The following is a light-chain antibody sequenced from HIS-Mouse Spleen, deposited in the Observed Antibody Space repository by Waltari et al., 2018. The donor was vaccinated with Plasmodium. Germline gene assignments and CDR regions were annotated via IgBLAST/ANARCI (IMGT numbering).Light chain of an antibody. V-gene: IGKV4-1*01. CDR2: WAS. J-gene: IGKJ2*01. CDR3: QQYYSTPYT. CDR1: QSVLYSSNNKNY. Sequence: IVMTQSLDSLAASLGERATINCKSSQSVLYSSNNKNYLAWYKQKPGQPHKLLIYWASTRESGVPDRFSGSGSGTDFTLTISSLQAEDVAVYYCQQYYSTPYTFGQGTKLEIK.